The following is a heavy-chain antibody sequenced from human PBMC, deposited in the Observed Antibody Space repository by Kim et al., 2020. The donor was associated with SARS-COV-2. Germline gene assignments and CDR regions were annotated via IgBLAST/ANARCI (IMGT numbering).Heavy chain of an antibody. V-gene: IGHV3-33*05. Sequence: GGSLRLSCAASGFTFSSYGMHWVRQAPGKGLEWVAVISYDGSNKYYADSVKGRFTISRDNSKNTLYLQMNSLRAEDTAVYYCARDRVKFEWLGYYFDYWGQGTLVTVSS. D-gene: IGHD3-3*01. CDR3: ARDRVKFEWLGYYFDY. CDR2: ISYDGSNK. CDR1: GFTFSSYG. J-gene: IGHJ4*02.